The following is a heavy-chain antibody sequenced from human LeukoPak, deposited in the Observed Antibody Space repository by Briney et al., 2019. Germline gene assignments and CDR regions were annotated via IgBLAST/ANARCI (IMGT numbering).Heavy chain of an antibody. CDR3: ARPYTWNMAFDI. D-gene: IGHD1/OR15-1a*01. CDR1: GFTFSSYA. CDR2: ISYDGSNK. J-gene: IGHJ3*02. V-gene: IGHV3-30*04. Sequence: PGGSLRLSCAASGFTFSSYAMHWVRQAPGKGLEWVAVISYDGSNKYYADSVKGRFTISRDNAKNTVYLQVNSLRAEDTAVYYCARPYTWNMAFDIWGQGKMVTVSS.